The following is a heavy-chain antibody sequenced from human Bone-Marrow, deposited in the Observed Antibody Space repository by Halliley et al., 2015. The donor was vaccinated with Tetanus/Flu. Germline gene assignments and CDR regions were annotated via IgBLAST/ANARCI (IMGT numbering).Heavy chain of an antibody. CDR3: AKEGDIDHSNSGAAFDI. CDR2: SKDGNTE. D-gene: IGHD3-10*01. J-gene: IGHJ3*02. V-gene: IGHV3-30*18. Sequence: SKDGNTEYYADSVKGRFTISRDNSKNTLYMEMNSLRVEDTAVYYCAKEGDIDHSNSGAAFDIWGQGTMVTVSS.